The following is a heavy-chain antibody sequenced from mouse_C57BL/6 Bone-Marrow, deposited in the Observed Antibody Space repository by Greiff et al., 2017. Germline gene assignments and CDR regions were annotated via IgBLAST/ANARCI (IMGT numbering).Heavy chain of an antibody. V-gene: IGHV1-69*01. CDR3: ARKTGQLRPRGDYFDY. D-gene: IGHD3-2*02. J-gene: IGHJ2*01. Sequence: QVQLQQSGAELVMPGASVKLSCKASGYTFTSYWMHWVKQRPGQGLEWIGEIDPSDSYTNYNQKFKGKSTLTVDKSSSTAYMQLSSLTSEDSAVYYCARKTGQLRPRGDYFDYWGQGTTLTVSS. CDR2: IDPSDSYT. CDR1: GYTFTSYW.